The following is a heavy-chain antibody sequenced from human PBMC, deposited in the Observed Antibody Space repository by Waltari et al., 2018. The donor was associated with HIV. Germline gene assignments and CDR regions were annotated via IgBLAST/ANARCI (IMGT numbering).Heavy chain of an antibody. Sequence: QVQLQESGPGLVKPSETLSLPCVVSGGSISRYNWWTWVRQAPGEGREWIGEMYHCGSTNYTPALKSRVSILMDKSKNQFSLRLTSVTAADWAIYYCVRVVTGDDRSSWIDPWGQGTQVTVSS. CDR1: GGSISRYNW. CDR3: VRVVTGDDRSSWIDP. J-gene: IGHJ5*02. V-gene: IGHV4-4*02. CDR2: MYHCGST. D-gene: IGHD4-17*01.